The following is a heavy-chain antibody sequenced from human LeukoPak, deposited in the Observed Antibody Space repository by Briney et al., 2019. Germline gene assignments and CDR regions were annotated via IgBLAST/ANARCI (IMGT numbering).Heavy chain of an antibody. D-gene: IGHD1-26*01. CDR1: GFPFSNAW. Sequence: TGGSLRLSCVGSGFPFSNAWMNWVRQPPGKGLEWIGEVHLSGASNYNPSLKSRVNMSIDKSKNQLSLELTSVTAADTAIYYCTRESGAFSPFGFWGQGTLVTVSS. J-gene: IGHJ4*02. CDR2: VHLSGAS. CDR3: TRESGAFSPFGF. V-gene: IGHV4-4*02.